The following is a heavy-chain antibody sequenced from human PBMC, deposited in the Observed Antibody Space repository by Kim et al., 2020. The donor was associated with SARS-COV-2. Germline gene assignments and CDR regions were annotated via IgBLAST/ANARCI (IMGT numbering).Heavy chain of an antibody. D-gene: IGHD5-12*01. J-gene: IGHJ5*02. CDR3: AKVEYSGYGGLNGFDP. Sequence: SVTGRFTITRDDSESTLYLQMNSRRAEDTAVYYCAKVEYSGYGGLNGFDPWGQGTLVTVSS. V-gene: IGHV3-23*01.